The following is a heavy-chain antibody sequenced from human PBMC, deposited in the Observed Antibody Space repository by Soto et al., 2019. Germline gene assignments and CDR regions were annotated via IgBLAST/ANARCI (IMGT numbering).Heavy chain of an antibody. CDR3: ASVGYYDFWSGYPNTYYFDY. V-gene: IGHV3-21*01. Sequence: RRLSCAASGGTFSSYSMNRVRQAPGKGLEWVSSISSSSSYIYYADSGKGRFTISRDDAKNSLYLQMNSLRAEDTAVYYCASVGYYDFWSGYPNTYYFDYWGQGTLVTVSS. D-gene: IGHD3-3*01. J-gene: IGHJ4*02. CDR1: GGTFSSYS. CDR2: ISSSSSYI.